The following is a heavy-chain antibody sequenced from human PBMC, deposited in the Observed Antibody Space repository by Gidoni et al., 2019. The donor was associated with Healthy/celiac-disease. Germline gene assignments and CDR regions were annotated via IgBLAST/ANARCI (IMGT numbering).Heavy chain of an antibody. CDR1: GLSLSTSGMR. J-gene: IGHJ2*01. V-gene: IGHV2-70*04. CDR2: IDWDDDK. Sequence: QVTLKESGPALVKPTQTLTLTCTFSGLSLSTSGMRVSWIRQPPGKALEWLARIDWDDDKFYSTSLKTRLTISKDTSKNQVVLTMTNMDPVDTATYYCARIQRAANYWYFDLWGRGTLVTVSS. CDR3: ARIQRAANYWYFDL. D-gene: IGHD2-15*01.